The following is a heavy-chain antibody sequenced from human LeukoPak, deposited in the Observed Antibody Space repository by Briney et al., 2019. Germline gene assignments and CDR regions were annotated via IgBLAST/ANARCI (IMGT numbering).Heavy chain of an antibody. CDR2: IIPILGIA. J-gene: IGHJ4*02. V-gene: IGHV1-69*04. D-gene: IGHD6-13*01. CDR1: GGTFSSYA. Sequence: SVKVSCKASGGTFSSYAISWVRQAPGQGIEWMGRIIPILGIANYAQKFQGRVTITADKSTSTAYMELSSLRSEDTAVYYCAQTFSSSRTFDYWGQGTLVTVSS. CDR3: AQTFSSSRTFDY.